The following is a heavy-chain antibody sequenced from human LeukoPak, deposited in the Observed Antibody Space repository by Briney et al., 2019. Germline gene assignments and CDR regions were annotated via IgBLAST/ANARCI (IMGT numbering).Heavy chain of an antibody. Sequence: GGSLRLSCAASGFTISSYEMNWVRQAPGKGLEWVSYISSSGSTIYYADSVKGRFTISRDNAKNSLYLQMNSLRAEDTAVYYCARDHSSGWYPDYWGQGTLVTVSS. CDR1: GFTISSYE. CDR2: ISSSGSTI. CDR3: ARDHSSGWYPDY. D-gene: IGHD6-19*01. J-gene: IGHJ4*02. V-gene: IGHV3-48*03.